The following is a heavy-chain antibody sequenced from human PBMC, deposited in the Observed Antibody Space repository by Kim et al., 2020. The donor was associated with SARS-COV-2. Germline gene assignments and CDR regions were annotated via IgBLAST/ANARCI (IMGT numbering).Heavy chain of an antibody. CDR2: ISYDGSNK. Sequence: GGSLRLSCAASGFTFSSYAMHWVRQAPGKGLEWVAVISYDGSNKYYADSVKGRFTISRDNSKNTLYLQMNSLRAEDTAVYYCARDPVQADVWSGLYFDYWGQGTMVTVSS. J-gene: IGHJ4*02. V-gene: IGHV3-30-3*01. CDR3: ARDPVQADVWSGLYFDY. D-gene: IGHD3-3*01. CDR1: GFTFSSYA.